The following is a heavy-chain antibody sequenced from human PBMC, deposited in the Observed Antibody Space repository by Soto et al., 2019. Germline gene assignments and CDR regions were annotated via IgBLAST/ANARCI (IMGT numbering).Heavy chain of an antibody. Sequence: XESLRLSCTPSGFTFSAYGMHWVRQAPGKGLEWVAAISHDGTNKYYGDSVRGRFTISRGNSKNTLYLQMNTLRNEDTAVYYCAKESRSSAVTATRVYGMDVWGQGTTVTVSS. CDR1: GFTFSAYG. V-gene: IGHV3-30*18. J-gene: IGHJ6*02. CDR3: AKESRSSAVTATRVYGMDV. D-gene: IGHD2-21*02. CDR2: ISHDGTNK.